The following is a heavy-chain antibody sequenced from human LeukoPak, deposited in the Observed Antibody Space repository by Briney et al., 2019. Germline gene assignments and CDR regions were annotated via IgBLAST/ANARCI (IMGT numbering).Heavy chain of an antibody. CDR2: IDPSDSYT. CDR1: GYSFTSYR. D-gene: IGHD3-10*01. CDR3: ARLRLLWFGESHNDAFDI. V-gene: IGHV5-10-1*01. Sequence: GESLKISCKGSGYSFTSYRISWVRQMPGKGLEWMGRIDPSDSYTNYSPSFQGHVTISADKSISTAYLQWSSLKASDTAMYYCARLRLLWFGESHNDAFDIWGQGTMVTVSS. J-gene: IGHJ3*02.